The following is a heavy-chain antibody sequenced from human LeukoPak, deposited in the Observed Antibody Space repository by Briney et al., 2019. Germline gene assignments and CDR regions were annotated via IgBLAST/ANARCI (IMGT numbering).Heavy chain of an antibody. CDR3: ASLRDLTGYYTEDNWFDP. Sequence: SETLSLTCTVSGGSISSYYWSWIRQPPGKGLEWIGYIYYSGSTNYNPSLKSRVTISVDTSKNQFSLKLSPVTAADTAVYYCASLRDLTGYYTEDNWFDPWGQGTLVTVSS. V-gene: IGHV4-59*08. CDR1: GGSISSYY. CDR2: IYYSGST. J-gene: IGHJ5*02. D-gene: IGHD3-9*01.